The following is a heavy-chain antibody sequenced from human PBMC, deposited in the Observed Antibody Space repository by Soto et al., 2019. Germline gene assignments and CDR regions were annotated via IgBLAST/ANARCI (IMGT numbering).Heavy chain of an antibody. CDR2: LANDGSYQ. CDR1: GFTFSGYG. D-gene: IGHD2-15*01. J-gene: IGHJ4*02. Sequence: QVQLVESGGGVVQPGGSLRISCAASGFTFSGYGMHWVRQSPGEGLEWVAILANDGSYQYYAESVKGRFTISRDNSKNTLYLQMDSLRPEDTAVYYCARSIGGSSYYPPDYWGQGTLVTVSS. V-gene: IGHV3-30*03. CDR3: ARSIGGSSYYPPDY.